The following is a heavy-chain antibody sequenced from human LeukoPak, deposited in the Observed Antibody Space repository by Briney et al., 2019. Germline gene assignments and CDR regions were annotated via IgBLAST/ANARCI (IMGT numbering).Heavy chain of an antibody. V-gene: IGHV3-23*01. Sequence: GGSLRLSCAVSGFPFSDFAMSWVRQAPGKGLEWVSTISGGGDNTYFADSVKGRFTISRDSSKNTLFLQMVSLRAEDTAVYYCAKFEGALLGNYYMDVWGKGTTVTVSS. CDR3: AKFEGALLGNYYMDV. CDR2: ISGGGDNT. CDR1: GFPFSDFA. J-gene: IGHJ6*03.